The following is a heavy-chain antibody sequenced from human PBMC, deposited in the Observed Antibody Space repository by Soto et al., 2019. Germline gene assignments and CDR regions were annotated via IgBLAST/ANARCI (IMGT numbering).Heavy chain of an antibody. CDR1: GGSISSSNW. CDR3: ARDSESCGGDCYYLAY. V-gene: IGHV4-4*02. CDR2: IFHSGST. D-gene: IGHD2-21*02. Sequence: SETLSLTCAVSGGSISSSNWWTCVRQPPGKGLEWVAEIFHSGSTNYNPSLKSRVTISVDKSKNQFSLKLTSVTAADTAVYYCARDSESCGGDCYYLAYWGQGTLVTVSS. J-gene: IGHJ4*02.